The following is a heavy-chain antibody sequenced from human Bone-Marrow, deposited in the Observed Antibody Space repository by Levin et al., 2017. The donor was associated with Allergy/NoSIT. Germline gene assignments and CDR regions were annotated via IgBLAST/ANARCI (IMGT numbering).Heavy chain of an antibody. CDR1: GFTFSNAW. J-gene: IGHJ6*02. Sequence: PGGSLRLSCAASGFTFSNAWMSWVRQAPGKGLEWVGRIRNERDGGTTDYAAPVKGRFTISRDDSKNTLYLQMDSLKTEDTAVYYCAKRDDFGDDVGKNSYYNDLDVWGQGTTVTVSS. CDR3: AKRDDFGDDVGKNSYYNDLDV. D-gene: IGHD4-17*01. V-gene: IGHV3-15*01. CDR2: IRNERDGGTT.